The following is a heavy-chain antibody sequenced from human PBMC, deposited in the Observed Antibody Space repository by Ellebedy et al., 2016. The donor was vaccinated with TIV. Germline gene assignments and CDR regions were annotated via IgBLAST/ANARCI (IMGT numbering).Heavy chain of an antibody. Sequence: MPSETLSLTCTVSGGSITRSTSYWGWIRQPPGKGLEWIGCIFYSGDTYYNPSLKSRVTISVDTSKNQFSLNLSSVTAADTAVYYCARVLRAGRSGDYFDYWGQGTLVTVSS. J-gene: IGHJ4*02. D-gene: IGHD1-1*01. CDR3: ARVLRAGRSGDYFDY. V-gene: IGHV4-39*07. CDR2: IFYSGDT. CDR1: GGSITRSTSY.